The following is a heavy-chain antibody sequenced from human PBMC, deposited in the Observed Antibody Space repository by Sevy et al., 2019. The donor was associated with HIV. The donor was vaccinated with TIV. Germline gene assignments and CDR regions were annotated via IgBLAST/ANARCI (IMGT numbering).Heavy chain of an antibody. CDR2: ITNNGDTI. V-gene: IGHV3-48*01. CDR1: GFTFNRYS. Sequence: GGSLRLSCVASGFTFNRYSMNWVRQTPGKGLEWISYITNNGDTIYYADSVKGRFTISRDNAKNSLYLQMNSLRVEDTAIYYCASPPWNSYVSLYYFDSWAREPWSPSPQ. CDR3: ASPPWNSYVSLYYFDS. D-gene: IGHD3-16*01. J-gene: IGHJ4*02.